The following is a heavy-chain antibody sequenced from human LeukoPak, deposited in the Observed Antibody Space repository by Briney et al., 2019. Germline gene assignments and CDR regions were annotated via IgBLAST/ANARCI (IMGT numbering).Heavy chain of an antibody. CDR1: GGSISSSSYY. D-gene: IGHD1-26*01. Sequence: SETLSLTCTVSGGSISSSSYYWGWIRQPQGKGLEWIGSIYYSGSTYYNPSLKSRVTISVDTSKNQLSLKLSSVTAADTAVYYCARETWELLNNWFDPWGQGTLVTVSS. CDR3: ARETWELLNNWFDP. CDR2: IYYSGST. J-gene: IGHJ5*02. V-gene: IGHV4-39*07.